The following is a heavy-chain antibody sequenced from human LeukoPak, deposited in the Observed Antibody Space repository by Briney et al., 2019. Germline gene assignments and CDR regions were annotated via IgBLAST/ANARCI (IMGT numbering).Heavy chain of an antibody. CDR1: GGSISSSSYY. J-gene: IGHJ4*02. D-gene: IGHD6-6*01. CDR2: IYYSGRT. CDR3: ARVEYSRQVDY. Sequence: SSETLSLTCTVSGGSISSSSYYWGWIRQPPGKGLEWIGSIYYSGRTYYNPSLKSRVTISVDTSKNQFSLRLSSVTAADAAVYYCARVEYSRQVDYWGQGTLVTVSS. V-gene: IGHV4-39*07.